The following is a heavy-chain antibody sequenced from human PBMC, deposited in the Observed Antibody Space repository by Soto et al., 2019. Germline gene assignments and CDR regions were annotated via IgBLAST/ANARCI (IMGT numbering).Heavy chain of an antibody. CDR2: VNAANGNT. J-gene: IGHJ5*02. V-gene: IGHV1-3*01. Sequence: QVQLVQSGAEVKKPGASVKVSCKASGYTFTSYAMHWVRQAPGQRLEWMGWVNAANGNTEYSQKFEGRVTITRDTSASTAYMDLSSLRYEDTAVYYCGRVQSSSWYFFDHWGQGTLVTVSS. CDR1: GYTFTSYA. CDR3: GRVQSSSWYFFDH. D-gene: IGHD6-13*01.